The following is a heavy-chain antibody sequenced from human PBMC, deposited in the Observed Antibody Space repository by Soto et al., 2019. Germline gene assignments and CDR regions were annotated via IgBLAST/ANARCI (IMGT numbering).Heavy chain of an antibody. CDR2: IYYSGST. V-gene: IGHV4-39*01. J-gene: IGHJ6*02. CDR3: ARLGYSYGYYYYYGMDV. Sequence: TSETLSLTCTVSGGSISSSSYYWGWIRQPPGKGLEWIGSIYYSGSTYYNPSLKSRVTISVDTSKNKFSMKLSSVAAADTAVYYCARLGYSYGYYYYYGMDVWGQGTTVT. CDR1: GGSISSSSYY. D-gene: IGHD5-18*01.